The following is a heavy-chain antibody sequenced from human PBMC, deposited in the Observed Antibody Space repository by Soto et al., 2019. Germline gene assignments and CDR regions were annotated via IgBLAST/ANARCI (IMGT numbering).Heavy chain of an antibody. CDR2: IKSKTDGGTT. Sequence: GGSLRLSCAASGFTFSNAWMSWVRQAPGKGLEWVGRIKSKTDGGTTDYAAPVKGRFTISRDDSKNTLYLQMNSLKTEDTAVYYCTTDGLELPDDAFDIWRQGTMVTVSS. CDR3: TTDGLELPDDAFDI. CDR1: GFTFSNAW. V-gene: IGHV3-15*01. J-gene: IGHJ3*02. D-gene: IGHD1-7*01.